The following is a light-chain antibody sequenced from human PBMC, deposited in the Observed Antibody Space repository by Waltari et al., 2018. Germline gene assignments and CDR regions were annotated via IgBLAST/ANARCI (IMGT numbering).Light chain of an antibody. CDR3: QQRFTWPSIT. CDR1: QSVNSN. V-gene: IGKV3-11*01. J-gene: IGKJ5*01. Sequence: EIVLTQSPATLSLSPGERATLPCRSSQSVNSNLAWYQHKPGQAPRLLIYDASNRATGIPARFSGSGSGTDFTLTISSLEPDDFALYYCQQRFTWPSITFGQGTRLEIK. CDR2: DAS.